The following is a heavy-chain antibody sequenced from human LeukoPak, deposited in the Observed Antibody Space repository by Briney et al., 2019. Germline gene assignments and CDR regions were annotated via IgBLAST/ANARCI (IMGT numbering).Heavy chain of an antibody. J-gene: IGHJ4*02. D-gene: IGHD3-10*01. CDR2: IKQDASQE. CDR1: GFTFSSYW. CDR3: ARGVKYGSGISGYFDY. Sequence: GGSLRLSCAASGFTFSSYWMSWVRQAPGKGPEWVAHIKQDASQEDHVDSVKGRFAISRDNAKNSLYLQMNSLRAEDTAVYYCARGVKYGSGISGYFDYWGQGTLVTVSS. V-gene: IGHV3-7*01.